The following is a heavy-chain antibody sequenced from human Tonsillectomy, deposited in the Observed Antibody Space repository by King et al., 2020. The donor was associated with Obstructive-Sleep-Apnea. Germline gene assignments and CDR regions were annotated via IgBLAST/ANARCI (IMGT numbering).Heavy chain of an antibody. Sequence: VQLQESGPGLVKPSETLSLTCTVSGGSISSYYWSWIRQPPGKGLEWIGYIYSSGGTNYNPSLKSRVTISVDTSKNQFSLKLSSVTAADTAGYYCAGHQFDSSGYYSFDYWGQGTLVTVSS. CDR3: AGHQFDSSGYYSFDY. D-gene: IGHD3-22*01. CDR1: GGSISSYY. J-gene: IGHJ4*02. V-gene: IGHV4-59*08. CDR2: IYSSGGT.